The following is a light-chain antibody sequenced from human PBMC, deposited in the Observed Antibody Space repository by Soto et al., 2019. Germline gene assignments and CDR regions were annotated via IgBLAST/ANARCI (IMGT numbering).Light chain of an antibody. J-gene: IGKJ4*01. CDR3: QQSYGTPLT. V-gene: IGKV1-39*01. CDR2: AAS. CDR1: QSISNY. Sequence: DMEMTQSPSSLSASVGDRVTITCRASQSISNYLNWYQHKPGKVPKLLIYAASSLQSGVPTRFSGSGSGTAFTLTINSLQPEDFATYYYQQSYGTPLTFGGGTKMEIK.